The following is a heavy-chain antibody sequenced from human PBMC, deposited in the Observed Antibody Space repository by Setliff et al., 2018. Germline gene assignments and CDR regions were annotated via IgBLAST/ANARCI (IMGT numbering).Heavy chain of an antibody. CDR1: GYSFTSYD. CDR3: SRLVRYCTTTTCQSVPGAEV. V-gene: IGHV1-8*01. Sequence: VASVKVSCKASGYSFTSYDINWVRLAAGQGLEWMGWVSPIDDGKPGYAQKFQGRATMTTDTSTSTAYMELRSLRSDDTAVYYCSRLVRYCTTTTCQSVPGAEVWGQGTLVTVSS. J-gene: IGHJ4*02. CDR2: VSPIDDGKP. D-gene: IGHD2-8*01.